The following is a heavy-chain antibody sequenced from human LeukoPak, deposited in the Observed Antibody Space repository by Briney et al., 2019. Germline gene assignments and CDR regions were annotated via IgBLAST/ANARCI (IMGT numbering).Heavy chain of an antibody. CDR3: ARRRDFIDY. Sequence: GGSLRLSCAASGFTVSDYYMSWIRQAPGKGLEWVSYSSSSGSTIYYADSVKGRFAISRDNAKNSLYLQMNSPRAEDTAVYYCARRRDFIDYWGQGTLVTVSS. CDR2: SSSSGSTI. CDR1: GFTVSDYY. V-gene: IGHV3-11*01. D-gene: IGHD3/OR15-3a*01. J-gene: IGHJ4*02.